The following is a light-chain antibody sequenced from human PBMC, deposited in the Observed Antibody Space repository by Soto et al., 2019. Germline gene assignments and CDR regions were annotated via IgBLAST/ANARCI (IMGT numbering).Light chain of an antibody. CDR2: SDT. J-gene: IGLJ2*01. Sequence: SYELTQPPSVSVAPGKTASISCGGTNIGSKGVHWYQQKPGQAPVLVIYSDTDLPPVIPERFSGSNSANLATLTISRVEAGDEADCYCQVWDSGSAHVVFGGGTQLTVL. CDR1: NIGSKG. CDR3: QVWDSGSAHVV. V-gene: IGLV3-21*04.